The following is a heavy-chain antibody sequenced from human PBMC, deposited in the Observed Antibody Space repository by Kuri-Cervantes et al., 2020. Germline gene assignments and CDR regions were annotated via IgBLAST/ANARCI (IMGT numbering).Heavy chain of an antibody. Sequence: SETLSLTCAVYGGSFSGYYWNWIRQPAGKGLEWIGRMYTSGSSNYNPSLKSRVIISLDKSKNQFSLKLRSVTAADTAVYYCARDRVPYSSSPSFDPWGQGTLVTVSS. D-gene: IGHD6-13*01. CDR1: GGSFSGYY. V-gene: IGHV4-4*07. J-gene: IGHJ5*02. CDR2: MYTSGSS. CDR3: ARDRVPYSSSPSFDP.